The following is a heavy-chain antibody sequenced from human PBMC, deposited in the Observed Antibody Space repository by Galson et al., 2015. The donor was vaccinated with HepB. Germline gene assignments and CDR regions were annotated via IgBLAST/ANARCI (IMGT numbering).Heavy chain of an antibody. D-gene: IGHD5-18*01. CDR3: AKDRRYSYGYLDY. CDR2: ISWNSGSI. Sequence: SLRLSCAASGFTFDDYAMHWVRHAPGKGLEWVSGISWNSGSIGYADSVKGRFTISRDNAKNSLYLQMNSLRAEDTALYYCAKDRRYSYGYLDYWGQGTLVTVSS. J-gene: IGHJ4*02. CDR1: GFTFDDYA. V-gene: IGHV3-9*01.